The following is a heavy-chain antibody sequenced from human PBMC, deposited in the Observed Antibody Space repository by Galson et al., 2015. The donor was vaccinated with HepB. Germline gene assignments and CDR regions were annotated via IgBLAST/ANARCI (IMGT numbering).Heavy chain of an antibody. CDR2: ISGNGGST. CDR1: GFMFSSYA. D-gene: IGHD1-26*01. CDR3: ARDSSVGATLYWYFDL. J-gene: IGHJ2*01. V-gene: IGHV3-23*01. Sequence: SLRLSCAASGFMFSSYAMSWVRQAPGKGLEWVSGISGNGGSTWYADSLKGRFTISRDNSKNTLYLQVNSLRAEDTAVYYCARDSSVGATLYWYFDLWGRGTLVTVSS.